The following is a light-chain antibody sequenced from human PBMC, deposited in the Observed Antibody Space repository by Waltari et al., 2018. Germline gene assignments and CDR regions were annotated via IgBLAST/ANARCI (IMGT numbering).Light chain of an antibody. CDR1: QDINSY. CDR3: QHHGSSPFS. Sequence: DIQMTQSPSSLSASVGDRVTVTCRASQDINSYLAWYQQKPGKAPKLLIYKASSLQTGVPSRFSGSGSGTDFTLIISSLQPEDFATYYCQHHGSSPFSFGQGTKVEIK. V-gene: IGKV1-16*01. J-gene: IGKJ2*03. CDR2: KAS.